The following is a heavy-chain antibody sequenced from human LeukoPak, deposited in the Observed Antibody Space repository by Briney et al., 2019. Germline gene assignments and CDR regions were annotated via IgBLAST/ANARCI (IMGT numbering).Heavy chain of an antibody. CDR1: TFTSSDYY. CDR2: ISSSGSFI. J-gene: IGHJ4*02. CDR3: ARAGGGGYNYGLDY. D-gene: IGHD5-18*01. V-gene: IGHV3-11*04. Sequence: GGSLRLSCAASTFTSSDYYMSWIRQAPGKGLEWVSHISSSGSFIYYADSVKDRFTISRDNAKNSLDLQMNSLRDVDTAIYYCARAGGGGYNYGLDYWGQGILVAVSS.